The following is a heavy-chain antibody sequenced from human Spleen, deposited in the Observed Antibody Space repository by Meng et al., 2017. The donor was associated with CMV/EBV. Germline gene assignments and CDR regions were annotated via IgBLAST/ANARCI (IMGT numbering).Heavy chain of an antibody. V-gene: IGHV2-5*01. CDR1: LTTSGVG. CDR2: IYWNDDR. D-gene: IGHD5/OR15-5a*01. Sequence: LTTSGVGVGWIRQPPGKALEWLALIYWNDDRRYSPSLQRRLTITQDTSRNQVVLTMTNVDPVDTATYFCARSPPSLYSDGSEDAFDFWGPGTMVTVSS. J-gene: IGHJ3*01. CDR3: ARSPPSLYSDGSEDAFDF.